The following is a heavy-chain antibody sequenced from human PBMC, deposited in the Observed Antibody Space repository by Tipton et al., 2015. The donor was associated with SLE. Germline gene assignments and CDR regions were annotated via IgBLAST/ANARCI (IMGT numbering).Heavy chain of an antibody. CDR3: ARANWDDYFDS. V-gene: IGHV3-64*07. J-gene: IGHJ4*02. CDR1: GFIFSDYA. D-gene: IGHD7-27*01. Sequence: QLVQSGGGAAQPGRSLRLSCAASGFIFSDYAMHWVRQAPGKGLEYVSAISSNGGSTYYADSVKGRFTISRDNSKNTPYLQMGSLRAEDMAVYYCARANWDDYFDSWGQGTLVTVSS. CDR2: ISSNGGST.